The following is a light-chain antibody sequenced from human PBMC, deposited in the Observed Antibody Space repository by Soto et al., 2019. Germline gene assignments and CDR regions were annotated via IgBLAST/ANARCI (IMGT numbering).Light chain of an antibody. V-gene: IGLV4-69*01. CDR2: LNSDGSH. J-gene: IGLJ2*01. CDR3: QTWGSGIRVV. Sequence: QLVLTQSPSTSASMGALVKLTCTLSSRHSSYTIAWHQQQPEKGPRYLMKLNSDGSHRKGDGIPDRFSGSSSGAQRYLTISSLQSEDEADYYCQTWGSGIRVVFGGGTKLTVL. CDR1: SRHSSYT.